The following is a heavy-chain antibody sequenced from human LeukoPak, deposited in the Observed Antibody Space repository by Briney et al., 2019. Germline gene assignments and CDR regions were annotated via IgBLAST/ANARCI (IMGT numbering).Heavy chain of an antibody. CDR2: IRSKTDTYST. J-gene: IGHJ4*02. CDR1: GFTFSGST. V-gene: IGHV3-73*01. CDR3: AKTVAGTDPFDY. Sequence: GGSLRLSCAASGFTFSGSTMHWVRQASGKGLEWVCRIRSKTDTYSTAYAASVKGRFTISRDDSQNTAYLQMNSLTTEDTAVYYCAKTVAGTDPFDYWGQGTLVTVSS. D-gene: IGHD6-19*01.